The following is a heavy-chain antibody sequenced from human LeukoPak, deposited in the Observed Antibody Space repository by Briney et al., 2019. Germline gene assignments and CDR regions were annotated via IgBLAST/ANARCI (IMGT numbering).Heavy chain of an antibody. D-gene: IGHD5-12*01. CDR1: GGSFSGYY. CDR3: ARAGISGYGP. J-gene: IGHJ5*02. Sequence: PSETLSLTCAVYGGSFSGYYWSWIRQPPGKGLEWIGEINHSGSTNYNPSLKSRVTISVDTSKNQFSLKLSSVTAADTAVYYCARAGISGYGPWGQGTLVTVSS. CDR2: INHSGST. V-gene: IGHV4-34*01.